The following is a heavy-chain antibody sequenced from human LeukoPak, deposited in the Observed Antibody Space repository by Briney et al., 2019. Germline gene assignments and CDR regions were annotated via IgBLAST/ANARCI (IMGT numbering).Heavy chain of an antibody. D-gene: IGHD6-13*01. J-gene: IGHJ4*02. CDR2: IIPIFGTA. Sequence: SVKVSCKASGGTFSSYAISWVRQAPGQGREWMGGIIPIFGTANYAQKFQGRVTITADKSTSTAYMELSSLRSEDTAVYYCARGGPGIAAAVIGRYYFDYWGQGTLVTVSS. V-gene: IGHV1-69*06. CDR1: GGTFSSYA. CDR3: ARGGPGIAAAVIGRYYFDY.